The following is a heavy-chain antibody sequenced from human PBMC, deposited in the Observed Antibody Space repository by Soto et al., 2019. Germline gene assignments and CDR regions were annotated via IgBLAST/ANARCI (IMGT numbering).Heavy chain of an antibody. V-gene: IGHV1-18*01. D-gene: IGHD3-10*01. CDR1: GYTFTSYG. Sequence: GASVKVSCKASGYTFTSYGISWVRQAPGQGLEWMGWISAYNGNTNYAQKLQGRVTMTTDTSTSTAYMELRSLRSDDTAVYYCAREMPRITMVRGVIPPNWFDPWGQGTLVTVSS. CDR2: ISAYNGNT. J-gene: IGHJ5*02. CDR3: AREMPRITMVRGVIPPNWFDP.